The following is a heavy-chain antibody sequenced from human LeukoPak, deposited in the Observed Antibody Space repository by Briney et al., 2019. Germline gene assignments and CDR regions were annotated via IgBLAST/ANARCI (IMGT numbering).Heavy chain of an antibody. CDR2: ISSSGSTI. V-gene: IGHV3-11*01. Sequence: GGSLRLSCAASGFTFSDYYMSWIRQAPGKGLEWVSYISSSGSTIYYADSVKGRFTISRDNAKNSLYLQMNSLRAEDTAVYHCARDRSTSCYDYWGQGTLVTVSS. CDR1: GFTFSDYY. J-gene: IGHJ4*02. D-gene: IGHD2-2*01. CDR3: ARDRSTSCYDY.